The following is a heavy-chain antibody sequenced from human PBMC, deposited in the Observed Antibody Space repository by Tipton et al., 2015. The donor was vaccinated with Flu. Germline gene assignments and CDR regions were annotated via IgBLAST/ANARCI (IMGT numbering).Heavy chain of an antibody. CDR3: AKKGGSGSYYAFDY. Sequence: TLSLTCTVSGGSISSYYWSWIRQPPGKGLEWIGYIYYSGSTNYNPSLKSRVTISVDTSKNQFSLKLSSVTAADTAVYYCAKKGGSGSYYAFDYWGQGTLVPVSS. V-gene: IGHV4-59*01. CDR1: GGSISSYY. J-gene: IGHJ4*02. CDR2: IYYSGST. D-gene: IGHD3-10*01.